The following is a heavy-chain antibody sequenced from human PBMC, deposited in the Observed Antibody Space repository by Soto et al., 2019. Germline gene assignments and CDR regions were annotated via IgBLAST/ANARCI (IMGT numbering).Heavy chain of an antibody. CDR3: AKELGGYCSGGSCYYFDY. Sequence: PVGSLRLSCASSGFSGFTFSTYAMSWVRQAPGMGLEWVSGIDGSGANTYHANSVKGRFTMSRDNSKNTLYLQMNSLRAEDTAVYYCAKELGGYCSGGSCYYFDYWGQGTLVTVS. V-gene: IGHV3-23*01. J-gene: IGHJ4*02. D-gene: IGHD2-15*01. CDR1: GFSGFTFSTYA. CDR2: IDGSGANT.